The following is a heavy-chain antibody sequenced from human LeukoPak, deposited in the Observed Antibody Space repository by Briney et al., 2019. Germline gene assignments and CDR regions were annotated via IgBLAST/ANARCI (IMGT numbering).Heavy chain of an antibody. CDR2: IYYSGST. CDR3: ARESADALLDY. D-gene: IGHD2-2*01. Sequence: PSETLSLTCTVSGGSISSYYWSWIRQPPGKGLEWIGYIYYSGSTNYNPSLKSRVTISVDTSKNQFSLKLSSVTAADTAVYYCARESADALLDYWGQGTLVTVSS. CDR1: GGSISSYY. V-gene: IGHV4-59*12. J-gene: IGHJ4*02.